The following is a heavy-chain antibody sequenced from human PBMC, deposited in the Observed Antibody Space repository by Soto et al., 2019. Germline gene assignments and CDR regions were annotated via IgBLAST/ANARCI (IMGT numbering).Heavy chain of an antibody. CDR2: INLGGGSI. CDR3: ARSHCTTSTCYTIFDAFDI. V-gene: IGHV1-46*01. Sequence: GASVKVSCKASGDTFTSYYLHWVRQAPGQGLEWMGIINLGGGSISYAQKFQGGVTMTRDTSTSTVYLELSSLRSDDTAVYFCARSHCTTSTCYTIFDAFDIWGQGTIVTVSS. J-gene: IGHJ3*02. CDR1: GDTFTSYY. D-gene: IGHD2-2*02.